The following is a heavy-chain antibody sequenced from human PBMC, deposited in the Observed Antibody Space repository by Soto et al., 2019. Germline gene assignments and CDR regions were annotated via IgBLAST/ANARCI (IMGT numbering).Heavy chain of an antibody. CDR2: ISYDGSNK. Sequence: GGSLRLSCAASGCTFISYGMHWVRQAPGKGLEWVAVISYDGSNKYYADSVKGRFTISRDNSKNTLYLQMNSLRAEDTAVYYCAKDLKEYSYGKYYYYYYGMDVWGQGTTVTVSS. CDR1: GCTFISYG. J-gene: IGHJ6*02. D-gene: IGHD5-18*01. V-gene: IGHV3-30*18. CDR3: AKDLKEYSYGKYYYYYYGMDV.